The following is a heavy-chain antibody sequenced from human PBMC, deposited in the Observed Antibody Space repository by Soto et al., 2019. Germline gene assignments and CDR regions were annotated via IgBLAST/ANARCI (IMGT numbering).Heavy chain of an antibody. CDR2: MNPHSGTT. J-gene: IGHJ5*02. D-gene: IGHD5-18*01. CDR1: GYIFTNYD. V-gene: IGHV1-8*01. Sequence: ASVKVSCKASGYIFTNYDINWVRQAPGQGLEWMGWMNPHSGTTGYAQKFQGRVTMTRNTSTTTAYMELSSLRSEDTAVYYCARGLCGYSYGCWFDPWGQGTLVTVSS. CDR3: ARGLCGYSYGCWFDP.